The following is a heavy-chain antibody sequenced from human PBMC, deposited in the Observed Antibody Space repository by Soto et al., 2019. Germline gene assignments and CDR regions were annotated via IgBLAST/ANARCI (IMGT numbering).Heavy chain of an antibody. D-gene: IGHD6-6*01. CDR2: INPSGGGT. CDR1: GYTFTNYY. CDR3: SRGGHIAARPLDY. V-gene: IGHV1-46*01. Sequence: QVQLVQSGAEVRKPGASVKVSCKASGYTFTNYYMHWVRQAPGQGLEWMGIINPSGGGTNYAQKFQGRVXXPXDXVTSICYVELSSLRSDATAVYYCSRGGHIAARPLDYWGQGTLVTVSS. J-gene: IGHJ4*02.